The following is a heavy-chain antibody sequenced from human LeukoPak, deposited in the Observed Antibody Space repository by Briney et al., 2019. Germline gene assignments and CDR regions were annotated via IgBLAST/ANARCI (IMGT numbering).Heavy chain of an antibody. V-gene: IGHV3-74*01. CDR3: AKDGPTIPGRDGYSPGDY. CDR1: GFTFSNYW. J-gene: IGHJ4*02. D-gene: IGHD5-24*01. CDR2: IKSDGSSI. Sequence: PGGSLRLSCAASGFTFSNYWMHWVRQAPGKGLVWVSRIKSDGSSISYADSVKGRFTISRDNAKDTLYLQMNSLRAEDTAVYYCAKDGPTIPGRDGYSPGDYWGQGTLVTVSS.